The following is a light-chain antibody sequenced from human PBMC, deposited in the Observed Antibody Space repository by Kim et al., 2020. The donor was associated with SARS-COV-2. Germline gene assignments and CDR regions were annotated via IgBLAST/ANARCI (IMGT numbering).Light chain of an antibody. CDR2: EDS. J-gene: IGLJ3*02. V-gene: IGLV6-57*01. CDR3: QSYENNNGV. Sequence: GRTVSTSCNRSSGGNASYYVQLYLERPGSSPTTMVYEDSKRPSGVRDRIYGSMDCSSNTASLTHSGLEAGDEADYFCQSYENNNGVFGGGTQLTVL. CDR1: SGGNASYY.